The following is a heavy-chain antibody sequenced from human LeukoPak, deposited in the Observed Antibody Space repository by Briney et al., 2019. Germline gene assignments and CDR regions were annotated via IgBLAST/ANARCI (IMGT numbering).Heavy chain of an antibody. CDR1: GYTFTSYG. Sequence: GASVKVSCKASGYTFTSYGISWVRQAPGQGLEWMGWISAYNGNTNYAQKLQGRVTMTTDTSTSTAYMELRSLRSDDTAVYYCARVNDFWSGYPYYMDVWGKGTTVTVSS. D-gene: IGHD3-3*01. CDR3: ARVNDFWSGYPYYMDV. CDR2: ISAYNGNT. V-gene: IGHV1-18*01. J-gene: IGHJ6*03.